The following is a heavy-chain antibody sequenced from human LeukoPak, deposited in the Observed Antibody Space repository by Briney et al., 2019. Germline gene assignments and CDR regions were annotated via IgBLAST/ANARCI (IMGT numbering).Heavy chain of an antibody. CDR2: IYYSGST. CDR3: ARDFAYGVPGFIDY. V-gene: IGHV4-59*01. D-gene: IGHD4-17*01. Sequence: SETLSLTCTVSGGSISRYYWSWIRQPPGKGLEWIGYIYYSGSTNYNPSLKSRVTISVDTSKNQFSLKLSSVTAADTAVYYCARDFAYGVPGFIDYWGQGTLVTVSS. J-gene: IGHJ4*02. CDR1: GGSISRYY.